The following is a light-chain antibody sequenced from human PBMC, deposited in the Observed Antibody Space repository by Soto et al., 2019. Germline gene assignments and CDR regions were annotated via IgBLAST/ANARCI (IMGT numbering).Light chain of an antibody. CDR3: QQRSNWHRT. CDR1: QSVSSY. J-gene: IGKJ3*01. Sequence: EIVLTQSPATLSLSPGERATLSCRASQSVSSYLAWYQQKPGQAPRLLIYDASNRATSIPARFSGSGSGTDFTLTISSLEPEDFAVYYCQQRSNWHRTFGPGTKVDIK. V-gene: IGKV3-11*01. CDR2: DAS.